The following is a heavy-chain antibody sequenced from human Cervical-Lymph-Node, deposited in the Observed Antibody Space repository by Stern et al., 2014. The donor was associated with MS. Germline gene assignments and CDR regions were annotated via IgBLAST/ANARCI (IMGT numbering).Heavy chain of an antibody. D-gene: IGHD3-10*01. V-gene: IGHV3-21*06. J-gene: IGHJ6*02. CDR3: ARSPPPSTSLIMVRGRLEQTYHYYGLDV. CDR2: STTSGDSM. CDR1: GFSLSNYN. Sequence: EVNLVESGGGLVKPGGSLRLACVASGFSLSNYNMNWVRQAPGRGLEWVSFSTTSGDSMYNSYSLKGRITVTRDDAENSLYLEMNSLGAEDTAVYYCARSPPPSTSLIMVRGRLEQTYHYYGLDVWGQGTTVTVSS.